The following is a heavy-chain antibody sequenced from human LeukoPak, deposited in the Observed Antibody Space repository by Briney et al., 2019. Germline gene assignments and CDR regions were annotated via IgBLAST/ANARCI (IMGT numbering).Heavy chain of an antibody. Sequence: GGALRLSCAASGFNFGTYAMNWVRQAPGKGLEWVSSLSGSAGSTYDAYSVKSRCTVSWDNSKNTLSLQMNSLGADDTAVYYCARDGEPRYWGSGYYYGMDVWGQGDTDAVSS. J-gene: IGHJ6*02. CDR3: ARDGEPRYWGSGYYYGMDV. D-gene: IGHD7-27*01. CDR1: GFNFGTYA. V-gene: IGHV3-23*01. CDR2: LSGSAGST.